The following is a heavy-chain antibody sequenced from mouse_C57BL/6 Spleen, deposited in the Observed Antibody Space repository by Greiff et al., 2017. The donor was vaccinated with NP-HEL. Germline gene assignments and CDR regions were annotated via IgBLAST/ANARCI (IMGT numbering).Heavy chain of an antibody. J-gene: IGHJ4*01. V-gene: IGHV1-26*01. CDR2: INPNNGGT. D-gene: IGHD4-1*01. Sequence: EVQLQQSGPELVKPGASVKISCKASGYTFTDYYMNWVKQSHGKSLEWIGDINPNNGGTSYNQKFKGKATLTVDKSSSTAYMELRSLTSEDSAVYYCARWKTGKGAMDYWGQGTSVTVSS. CDR1: GYTFTDYY. CDR3: ARWKTGKGAMDY.